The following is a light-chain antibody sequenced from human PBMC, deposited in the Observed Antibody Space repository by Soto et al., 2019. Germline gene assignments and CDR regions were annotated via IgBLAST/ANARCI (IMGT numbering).Light chain of an antibody. V-gene: IGKV3-15*01. CDR3: QQYKNWPPMT. J-gene: IGKJ3*01. Sequence: EIVMTQSPATLSASPGERATLSCRASQSVSDNLAWYQKKPGQAPRLLNYAASTRATGMPARFSGSVSGTEFTHTIGSVQSEDFAVYYCQQYKNWPPMTFGPGTKVDIE. CDR2: AAS. CDR1: QSVSDN.